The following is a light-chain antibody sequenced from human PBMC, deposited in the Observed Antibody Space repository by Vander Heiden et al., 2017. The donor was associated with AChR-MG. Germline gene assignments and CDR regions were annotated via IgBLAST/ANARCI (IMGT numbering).Light chain of an antibody. CDR1: QSVSSN. CDR2: GAS. Sequence: IVMTQSPATLSVSPGERATLSCRASQSVSSNLAWYQHKPGQAPSLLIYGASTRATGIPARFSGSGSGTEFTLTISSLESEDFAVYYCQQYNNWPPRRTFGQGTKVEIK. CDR3: QQYNNWPPRRT. V-gene: IGKV3-15*01. J-gene: IGKJ1*01.